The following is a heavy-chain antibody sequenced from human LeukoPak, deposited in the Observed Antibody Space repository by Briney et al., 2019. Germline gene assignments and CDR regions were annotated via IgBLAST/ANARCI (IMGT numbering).Heavy chain of an antibody. V-gene: IGHV1-18*01. J-gene: IGHJ4*02. CDR2: ISGNNDNP. CDR3: ARDGTSTDDY. D-gene: IGHD2-2*01. Sequence: ASVKVSCKASGYTLSNFGISWVRQAPGQGLEWMGWISGNNDNPNYGQKFQGRLTVTTDSSTSIAYMELRNLRSDDTAVHYCARDGTSTDDYWGQGTLVTVSS. CDR1: GYTLSNFG.